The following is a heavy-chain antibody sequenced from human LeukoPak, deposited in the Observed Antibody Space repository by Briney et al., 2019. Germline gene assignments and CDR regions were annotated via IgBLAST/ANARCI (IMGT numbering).Heavy chain of an antibody. V-gene: IGHV1-18*01. Sequence: ASVKVSCKASGYTFTGYGISWVRQAPGQGLEWMGWISAYNGNTNYAQKLQGRVTMTTDTSTSTAYMELRSLRSDDTAVYYCARGLPTRTGSTSWYYYYYYMDVWGKGTTVTVSS. CDR1: GYTFTGYG. CDR3: ARGLPTRTGSTSWYYYYYYMDV. J-gene: IGHJ6*03. D-gene: IGHD2-2*01. CDR2: ISAYNGNT.